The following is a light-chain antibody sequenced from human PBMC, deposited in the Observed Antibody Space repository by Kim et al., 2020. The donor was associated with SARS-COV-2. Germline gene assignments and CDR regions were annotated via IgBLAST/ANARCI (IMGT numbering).Light chain of an antibody. J-gene: IGKJ1*01. V-gene: IGKV3-20*01. CDR1: QSISSAF. Sequence: EIVLTQSPGTLSLSPGERATLSCRASQSISSAFLSWYQQKPGQAPRLVVFGATNRATGVPDRFSGSGSGTDFTLTITRLEPEDFAVYYCQQYGFSLWTFGQGTKVDIK. CDR2: GAT. CDR3: QQYGFSLWT.